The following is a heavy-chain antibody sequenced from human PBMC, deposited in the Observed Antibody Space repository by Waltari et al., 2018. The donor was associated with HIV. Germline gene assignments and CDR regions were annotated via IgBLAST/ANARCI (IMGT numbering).Heavy chain of an antibody. CDR3: TADS. J-gene: IGHJ4*02. Sequence: EVQLVESGGGLVKPGGSLRISCEASGITLSDAWLSWIRQAPGKGLEWVGRIKSKSEGGTTDYAAPVKGRFIISRDDSKNTLYLQMNSLRTEDTGVYYCTADSWGKGILVTVSS. CDR1: GITLSDAW. CDR2: IKSKSEGGTT. V-gene: IGHV3-15*01.